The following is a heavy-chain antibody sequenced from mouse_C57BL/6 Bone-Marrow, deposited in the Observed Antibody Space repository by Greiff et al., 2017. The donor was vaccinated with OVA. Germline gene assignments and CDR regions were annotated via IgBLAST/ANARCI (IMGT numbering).Heavy chain of an antibody. J-gene: IGHJ4*01. Sequence: EVKLLESGGGLVQPGGSMKLSCVASGFTFSNYWMNWVRQSPEKGLEWVAQIRLKSDNYATHYAESVKGRFTISRDDSKSSVYLQMNNLRAEDTGIYYCTVWEIRSMDYWGQGTSVTVSS. V-gene: IGHV6-3*01. CDR1: GFTFSNYW. D-gene: IGHD4-1*01. CDR2: IRLKSDNYAT. CDR3: TVWEIRSMDY.